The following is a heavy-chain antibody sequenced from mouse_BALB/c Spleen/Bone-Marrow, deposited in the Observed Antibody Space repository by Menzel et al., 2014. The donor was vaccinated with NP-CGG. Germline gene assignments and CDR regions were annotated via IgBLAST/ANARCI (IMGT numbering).Heavy chain of an antibody. CDR3: TRWDYGYMDY. CDR1: GYTFTSYW. CDR2: IYPGSGST. Sequence: LQQSGSELVRPGASVKLSCKASGYTFTSYWMHWVKQRHGQGLEWIGNIYPGSGSTNYDEKFKSKGTLNVDTSSSTAYMHLSSLTSEDSAVYYCTRWDYGYMDYWGQGTSVTVSS. D-gene: IGHD1-2*01. J-gene: IGHJ4*01. V-gene: IGHV1S22*01.